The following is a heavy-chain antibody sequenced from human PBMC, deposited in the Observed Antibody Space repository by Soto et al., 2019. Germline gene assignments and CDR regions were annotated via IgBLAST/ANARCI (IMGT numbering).Heavy chain of an antibody. D-gene: IGHD2-15*01. CDR1: GFSLNNYG. J-gene: IGHJ6*02. V-gene: IGHV3-30*03. CDR3: ATGGFCSGGSCPGYFFYYYGMNV. CDR2: ISNNGSNS. Sequence: QVQLVESGGGVVQPGTSLRLSCAASGFSLNNYGMNWVRQAPGKGLEWVAVISNNGSNSYYADSVRGRFTIARDNSKNTLHLQLNSVRPADTAVYYCATGGFCSGGSCPGYFFYYYGMNVWGQGTTVTVSS.